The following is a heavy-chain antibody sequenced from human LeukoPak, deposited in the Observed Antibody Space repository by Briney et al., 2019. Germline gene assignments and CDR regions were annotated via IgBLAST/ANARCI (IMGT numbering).Heavy chain of an antibody. CDR1: GGSISSGGYS. J-gene: IGHJ4*02. D-gene: IGHD6-13*01. CDR2: IYHSGST. CDR3: ARDRPGGSSLDY. V-gene: IGHV4-30-2*01. Sequence: SQTLSLTCAVSGGSISSGGYSWGWIRQPPGKGLEWIGYIYHSGSTYYNPSLKSRVTISVDRSKNQFSLKLSSVTAADTAVYYCARDRPGGSSLDYWGQGTLVTVSS.